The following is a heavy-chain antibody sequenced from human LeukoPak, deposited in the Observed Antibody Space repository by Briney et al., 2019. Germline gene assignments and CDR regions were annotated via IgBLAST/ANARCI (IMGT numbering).Heavy chain of an antibody. D-gene: IGHD1-26*01. CDR1: GFTFSSYG. V-gene: IGHV3-30*02. Sequence: PGGSPRLSCAASGFTFSSYGMHWVRQAPGKGLEWVAFIRYDGSNKYYADSVKGRFTISRDNSKNTLYLQMNSLRAEDTAVYYCAKVKWELRTDWFDPWGQGTLVTLSS. CDR2: IRYDGSNK. CDR3: AKVKWELRTDWFDP. J-gene: IGHJ5*02.